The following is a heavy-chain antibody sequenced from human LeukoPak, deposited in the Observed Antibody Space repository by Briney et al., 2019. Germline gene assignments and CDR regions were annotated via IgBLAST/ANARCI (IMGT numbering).Heavy chain of an antibody. V-gene: IGHV3-23*01. CDR2: ISVGGGDT. Sequence: PGGSLRLSCAASGFIFSSYVMGWVRQAPGKGLEWVSNISVGGGDTYNADSVKGRFTITRENSKNTLYLQMMSLRVEDTAIYYCAKLNLGEMAFFDPWPEEIRVSVFRASTRGQ. CDR3: AKLNLGEMAFFDPWPEEIRVSVFRAST. CDR1: GFIFSSYV. J-gene: IGHJ3*01. D-gene: IGHD2-21*01.